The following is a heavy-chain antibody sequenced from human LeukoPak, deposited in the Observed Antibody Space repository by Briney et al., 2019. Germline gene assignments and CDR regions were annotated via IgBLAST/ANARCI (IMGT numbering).Heavy chain of an antibody. Sequence: PGGSLRLSCASSGFTFSSYGMSWVRQAPGKGLEWVSTISGSGGSTYYADSVRGRFTISRDNSKNTLYVQMRSLRAEDTAVYYCAKDVLFVLVTGDDAFDIWGQGTMVTVSS. CDR3: AKDVLFVLVTGDDAFDI. J-gene: IGHJ3*02. CDR1: GFTFSSYG. D-gene: IGHD2-21*02. V-gene: IGHV3-23*01. CDR2: ISGSGGST.